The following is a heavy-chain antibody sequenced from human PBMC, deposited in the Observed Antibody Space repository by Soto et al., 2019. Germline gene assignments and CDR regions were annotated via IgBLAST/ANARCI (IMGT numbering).Heavy chain of an antibody. V-gene: IGHV4-34*01. CDR1: GGSISSYY. Sequence: SETLSLTCTVSGGSISSYYWSWIRQPPGKGLEWIGEINHSGSTNYKPSLRGRVTISVDTSKNQLSLRVTSVTAADTAVYYCARGRTLITGTSLDYWGQGTLVTVSS. J-gene: IGHJ4*02. CDR3: ARGRTLITGTSLDY. CDR2: INHSGST. D-gene: IGHD1-20*01.